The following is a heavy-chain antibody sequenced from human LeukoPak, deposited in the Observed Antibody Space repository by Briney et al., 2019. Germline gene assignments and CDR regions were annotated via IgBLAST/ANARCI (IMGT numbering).Heavy chain of an antibody. CDR2: INHSGST. Sequence: SETLSLTCAVYGGSFSGYYWSWIRQPPGKGLEWIGEINHSGSTNYNPSPKSRATISVDTSKNQFSLKLSSVTAADTAVYYCARAGLDYWGQGTLVTVSS. J-gene: IGHJ4*02. CDR3: ARAGLDY. V-gene: IGHV4-34*01. CDR1: GGSFSGYY.